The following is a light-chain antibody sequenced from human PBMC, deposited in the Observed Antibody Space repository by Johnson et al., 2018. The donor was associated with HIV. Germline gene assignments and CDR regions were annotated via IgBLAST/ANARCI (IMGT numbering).Light chain of an antibody. Sequence: QSVLTQPPSVSAAPGQKVTISCSGSSSNIGNNYVSWYQQLPGTAPKLLIYDNNKRPSGIPDRFSGSKSGTSATLGITGLQTGDEADYYCETWDSSLRGVFGPGTKVTVL. CDR1: SSNIGNNY. J-gene: IGLJ1*01. CDR2: DNN. CDR3: ETWDSSLRGV. V-gene: IGLV1-51*01.